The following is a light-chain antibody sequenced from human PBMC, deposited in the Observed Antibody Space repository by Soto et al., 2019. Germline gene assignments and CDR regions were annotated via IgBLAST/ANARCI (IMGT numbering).Light chain of an antibody. CDR1: TSNIGSNY. J-gene: IGLJ1*01. CDR2: RND. V-gene: IGLV1-47*01. CDR3: AARDDRLAGPI. Sequence: QSVLTQPPSASGTPGQRVTISCSGSTSNIGSNYVYWYQQLPGTAPKLLIYRNDQRPSGVPDRFSGSKSGTSASLAISGLRSEDEADYHCAARDDRLAGPIFGTGTKVTVL.